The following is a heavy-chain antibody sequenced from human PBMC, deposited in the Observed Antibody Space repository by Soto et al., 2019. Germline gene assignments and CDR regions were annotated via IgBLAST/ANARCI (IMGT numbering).Heavy chain of an antibody. CDR2: IKQDGSEK. CDR1: GFTFSSYW. CDR3: ARVVDFWSGYREHSFDI. Sequence: EVQLVESGGGLVQPGGSLRLSCAASGFTFSSYWMSWVRQAPGKGLEWVANIKQDGSEKYYVDSVKGRFTISRDNAKNSLYLQMNSLRAEATAVYYCARVVDFWSGYREHSFDISAQRTIVTLSS. J-gene: IGHJ3*02. V-gene: IGHV3-7*01. D-gene: IGHD3-3*01.